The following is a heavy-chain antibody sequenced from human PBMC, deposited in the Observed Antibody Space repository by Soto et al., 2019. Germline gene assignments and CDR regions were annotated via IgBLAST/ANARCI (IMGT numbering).Heavy chain of an antibody. V-gene: IGHV3-21*01. CDR1: GFTLSRRT. D-gene: IGHD3-22*01. J-gene: IGHJ3*02. Sequence: LRLSCAASGFTLSRRTMNWVRQAPGKGLEWVSFIGSRTSDIYYADSVKGRFTISRDNAKNSLYLDLTRLRAEDTAVYFCVRDYYDTSGYPNSFDMWGQGTMVTVSS. CDR3: VRDYYDTSGYPNSFDM. CDR2: IGSRTSDI.